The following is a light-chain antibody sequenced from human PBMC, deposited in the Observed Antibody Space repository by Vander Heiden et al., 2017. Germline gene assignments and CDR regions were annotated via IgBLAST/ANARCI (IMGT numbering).Light chain of an antibody. CDR3: AAWDDSLNGSWV. J-gene: IGLJ3*02. CDR1: SSNIGSNT. CDR2: SNN. Sequence: QSVLTQPPSASGTPGQRVPISCSGSSSNIGSNTVNWYQPLPGTAPKLLIYSNNQRPSGVPDRFSGSKSGTSASLAISGLQSEDEADYYCAAWDDSLNGSWVFGGGTKLTVL. V-gene: IGLV1-44*01.